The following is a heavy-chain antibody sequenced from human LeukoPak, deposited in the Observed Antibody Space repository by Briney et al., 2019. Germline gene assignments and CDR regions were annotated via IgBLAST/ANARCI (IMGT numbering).Heavy chain of an antibody. J-gene: IGHJ4*02. Sequence: QSGGSLRLSCAASGFTFSSYAMSCVRQAPGKGLEWVSTISSGGGSTYYADSVKGRFAISRDNSKNTLYLQMNNLRAEDTAVYHCATYLAYSSSRNFDYWGQGTLVTVSS. CDR1: GFTFSSYA. D-gene: IGHD6-13*01. V-gene: IGHV3-23*01. CDR3: ATYLAYSSSRNFDY. CDR2: ISSGGGST.